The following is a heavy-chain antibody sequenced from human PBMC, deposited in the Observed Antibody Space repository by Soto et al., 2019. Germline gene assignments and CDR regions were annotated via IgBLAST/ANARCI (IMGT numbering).Heavy chain of an antibody. D-gene: IGHD2-15*01. V-gene: IGHV4-34*01. CDR1: GASFAGYY. Sequence: QVQLQQWGAGLLKPSETLSLTCTVYGASFAGYYWTWLRQSPGKGLEWIGEVSHSGIAKYNPSLGSLVTISLDTSNNQFSLDLTSVTAADTAVYYCARYGGTSIWYFDIWGRGTLVSVSS. CDR2: VSHSGIA. CDR3: ARYGGTSIWYFDI. J-gene: IGHJ2*01.